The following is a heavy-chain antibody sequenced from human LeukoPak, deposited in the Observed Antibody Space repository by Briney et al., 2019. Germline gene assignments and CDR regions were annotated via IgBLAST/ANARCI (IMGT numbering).Heavy chain of an antibody. CDR1: GFTFGSYA. CDR3: AKRRGVLSAEDFDY. J-gene: IGHJ4*02. Sequence: GSLRLSCAASGFTFGSYAMSWVRQAPGKGLEWVSAISGSGGSTYYADSVKGRFTISRDNSKNTLYLQMNSLRAEDTAVYYCAKRRGVLSAEDFDYWGQGTLVTVSS. CDR2: ISGSGGST. V-gene: IGHV3-23*01. D-gene: IGHD3-10*01.